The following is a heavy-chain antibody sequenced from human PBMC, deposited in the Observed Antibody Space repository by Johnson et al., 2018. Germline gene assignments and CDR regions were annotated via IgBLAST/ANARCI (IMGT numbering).Heavy chain of an antibody. CDR2: VRSEAHSYAT. Sequence: VQLVQSGGGLVQPGGSLKLSCAASGFTFSDSAMHWVRQASGKGLEWVGRVRSEAHSYATAYSASVKGRFTIARDDAKNTAYLHMNSLKTEDTAVYYCTREEYAATYRDFYSCGPGTLVTVSS. D-gene: IGHD2/OR15-2a*01. V-gene: IGHV3-73*01. CDR3: TREEYAATYRDFYS. CDR1: GFTFSDSA. J-gene: IGHJ4*02.